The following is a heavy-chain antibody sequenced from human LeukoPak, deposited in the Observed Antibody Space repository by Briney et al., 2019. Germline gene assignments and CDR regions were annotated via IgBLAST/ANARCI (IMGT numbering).Heavy chain of an antibody. V-gene: IGHV1-18*01. J-gene: IGHJ5*02. Sequence: ASVKVSCKASGYTFTSYGISWVRQAPGQGLEWMGWISAYNGNTNYAQKLQGRVTMTTDTSTSTAYMELRSLRSDDTAVYYCARPTAAGFTNNWFDPWGQGTLVTVSS. CDR3: ARPTAAGFTNNWFDP. CDR1: GYTFTSYG. D-gene: IGHD6-13*01. CDR2: ISAYNGNT.